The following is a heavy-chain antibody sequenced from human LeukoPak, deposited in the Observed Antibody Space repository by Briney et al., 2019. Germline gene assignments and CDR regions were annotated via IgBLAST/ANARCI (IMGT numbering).Heavy chain of an antibody. J-gene: IGHJ5*01. Sequence: GASVKVSCKASGYTLSDYYLHWVRQAPGQGLEWMGWINTISGDTNSAQKFQGRVTMTRDTSINTAYMELTRLRSDDTALYYCARGGIRRNYYDRSRFGPWGQGTLVTVSS. CDR2: INTISGDT. CDR1: GYTLSDYY. D-gene: IGHD3-22*01. V-gene: IGHV1-2*02. CDR3: ARGGIRRNYYDRSRFGP.